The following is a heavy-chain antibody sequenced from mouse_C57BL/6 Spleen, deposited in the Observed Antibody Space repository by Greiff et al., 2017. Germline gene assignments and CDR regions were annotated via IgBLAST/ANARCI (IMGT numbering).Heavy chain of an antibody. Sequence: VQLQQSGPELVKPGASVKISCKASGYTFTDYYMNWVKQSHGKSLEWIGDINPNNGGTSYNQKFKGKATLTVDKSSGTAYMELRSLTSEDSAVYYCARVDWVYAMDYWGQGTSVTVSS. V-gene: IGHV1-26*01. D-gene: IGHD4-1*01. J-gene: IGHJ4*01. CDR2: INPNNGGT. CDR3: ARVDWVYAMDY. CDR1: GYTFTDYY.